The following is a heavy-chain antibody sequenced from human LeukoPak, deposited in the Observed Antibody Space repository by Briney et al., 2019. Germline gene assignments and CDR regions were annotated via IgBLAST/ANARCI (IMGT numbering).Heavy chain of an antibody. D-gene: IGHD6-13*01. V-gene: IGHV3-48*03. J-gene: IGHJ4*02. CDR3: AVSYSGSLDY. CDR1: GFTFSSYE. Sequence: TGGSLRLSCAASGFTFSSYEMDWVRQAPGKGLEWVSYISSSGSTIHYADSVKGRFTISRDNAMNSLYLQLNSLRAEDTAVYYCAVSYSGSLDYWGQGTLVTVSS. CDR2: ISSSGSTI.